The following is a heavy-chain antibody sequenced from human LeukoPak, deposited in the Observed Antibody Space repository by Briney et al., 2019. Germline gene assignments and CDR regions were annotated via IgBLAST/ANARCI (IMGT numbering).Heavy chain of an antibody. CDR3: ARDDTSGGYYEFGY. CDR2: ISSSGSTI. D-gene: IGHD3-3*01. Sequence: GGSLRLSCAASGFTFSSYEMNWVRQAPGKGLEWVSYISSSGSTIYYADSVKGRFTISRDTSKNMQYLQMNSLRDDDTAVYYCARDDTSGGYYEFGYWGQGALVIVSS. V-gene: IGHV3-48*03. CDR1: GFTFSSYE. J-gene: IGHJ4*02.